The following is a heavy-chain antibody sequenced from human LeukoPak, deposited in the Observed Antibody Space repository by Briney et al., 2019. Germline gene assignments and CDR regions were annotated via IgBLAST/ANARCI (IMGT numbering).Heavy chain of an antibody. J-gene: IGHJ4*02. Sequence: GGSLRLSCAVSGFTFSRHWMSWVRQAPGKGLEWVANIKRDGREENYVDSVKGRFSISRDNVKNSLHLQMNSLRAEDTAVYYCARVCVSGWTECIGYWGQGTLVTVSS. CDR3: ARVCVSGWTECIGY. CDR2: IKRDGREE. D-gene: IGHD6-19*01. CDR1: GFTFSRHW. V-gene: IGHV3-7*01.